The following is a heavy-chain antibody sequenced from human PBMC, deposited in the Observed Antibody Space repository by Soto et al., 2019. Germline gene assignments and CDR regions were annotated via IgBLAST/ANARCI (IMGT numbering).Heavy chain of an antibody. CDR3: ASVYCGGDCYPDY. CDR1: GFTFSSYW. D-gene: IGHD2-21*02. Sequence: PGGSLRLSCAASGFTFSSYWMHWVRQAPGKGLVWVSRINSDGSSTSYADSVKGRFTISRDNAKNTLYLQMNSLRAEDTAVYYCASVYCGGDCYPDYWGQGTLVTVSS. J-gene: IGHJ4*02. CDR2: INSDGSST. V-gene: IGHV3-74*01.